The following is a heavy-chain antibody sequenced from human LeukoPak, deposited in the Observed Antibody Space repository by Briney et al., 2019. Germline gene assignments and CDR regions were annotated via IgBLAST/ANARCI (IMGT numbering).Heavy chain of an antibody. D-gene: IGHD6-19*01. V-gene: IGHV4-30-2*01. CDR3: ARAYEQWLVYFDY. Sequence: PSESLSLTCTVSGDSVSSGYYYWSWIRQPPGKGLEWIGYIYHSGSTYYNPSLKSRVTISVDRSKSQFSLKLSSVTAADTAVYYCARAYEQWLVYFDYWGQGTLVTVSS. CDR2: IYHSGST. CDR1: GDSVSSGYYY. J-gene: IGHJ4*02.